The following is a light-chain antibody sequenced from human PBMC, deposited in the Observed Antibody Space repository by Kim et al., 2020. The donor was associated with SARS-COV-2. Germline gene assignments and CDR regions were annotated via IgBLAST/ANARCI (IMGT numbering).Light chain of an antibody. CDR3: QVWDRSSDHVV. Sequence: SYELTQPPSVSVAPGKTARITCGGNDIGSKSVHWYQQKPCQAPVLVIYYDNERPSGIPERFSGSNSGNTATLTISRVEAGDEADYYCQVWDRSSDHVVFGGGTKLTVL. CDR2: YDN. CDR1: DIGSKS. V-gene: IGLV3-21*04. J-gene: IGLJ2*01.